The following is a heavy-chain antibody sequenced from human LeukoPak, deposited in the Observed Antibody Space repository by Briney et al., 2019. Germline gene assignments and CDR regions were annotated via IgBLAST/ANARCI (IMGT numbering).Heavy chain of an antibody. D-gene: IGHD2-21*02. J-gene: IGHJ3*02. CDR3: ARDCGGDCYQNAFDI. CDR2: IYYSGST. Sequence: SETLSLTCTVSGGSISSYYWSWIRQPPGKGLEWIGYIYYSGSTNYNPSLKSRVTISVDTSKNQFSLKLSSVTAADTAVYYCARDCGGDCYQNAFDIWGQGTRSPSLQ. CDR1: GGSISSYY. V-gene: IGHV4-59*01.